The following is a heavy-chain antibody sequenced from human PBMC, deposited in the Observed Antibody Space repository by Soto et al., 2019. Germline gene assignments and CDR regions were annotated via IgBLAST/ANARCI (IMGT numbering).Heavy chain of an antibody. CDR1: GYTFTSYG. V-gene: IGHV3-30-3*01. CDR2: ISKDGDKK. Sequence: SCKASGYTFTSYGISWVRQAPGKGLEWVAVISKDGDKKYYADSVKGRFTISRDNSKNTLYLQMNSLRPEDTAVHYCAREWSVANPGYWGQGTQVTVSS. J-gene: IGHJ4*02. CDR3: AREWSVANPGY. D-gene: IGHD5-12*01.